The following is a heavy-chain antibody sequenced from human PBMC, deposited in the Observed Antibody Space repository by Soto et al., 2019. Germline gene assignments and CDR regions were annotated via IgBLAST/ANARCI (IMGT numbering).Heavy chain of an antibody. D-gene: IGHD2-2*01. CDR1: GGSISSSNW. CDR3: ARVSIVVVPAAILNWFDP. J-gene: IGHJ5*02. Sequence: QVQLQESGPGLVKPSGTLSLTCAVSGGSISSSNWWSWVRQPPGKGLEWIGEIYHSGSTNYNPSLKSRVTISVDKSKNQFSLKLSSVTAADTAVYYCARVSIVVVPAAILNWFDPWGQGTLVTVSS. CDR2: IYHSGST. V-gene: IGHV4-4*02.